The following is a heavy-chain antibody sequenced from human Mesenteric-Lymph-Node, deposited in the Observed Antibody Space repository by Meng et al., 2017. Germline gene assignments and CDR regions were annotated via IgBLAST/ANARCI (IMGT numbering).Heavy chain of an antibody. D-gene: IGHD6-19*01. CDR2: IKQDGSEK. CDR1: GFTFSSYW. V-gene: IGHV3-7*01. J-gene: IGHJ4*02. Sequence: GESLKISCAASGFTFSSYWMSWVRQAPGKGLEWVANIKQDGSEKYYADSMKGRFTISRDNDKNSLYLQINTLRAEDTAVYYCERDFRYNSGWYDYYFDYWGQGTLVTVSS. CDR3: ERDFRYNSGWYDYYFDY.